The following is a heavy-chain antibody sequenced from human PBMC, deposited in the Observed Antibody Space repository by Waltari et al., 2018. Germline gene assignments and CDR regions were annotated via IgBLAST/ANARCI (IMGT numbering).Heavy chain of an antibody. Sequence: EVQLLESGGGLVEPGGSLRLSCAASGFSSGDYAMSWVGQAPGKGLEWVSGISGSNTYTYYADSVKGRFTFSRDNSKNTLYLQMHNLRAEDTAMYYCAKVLAAAYGWGSDDAFDVWGQGTMVNVSS. V-gene: IGHV3-23*01. D-gene: IGHD3-10*01. CDR1: GFSSGDYA. J-gene: IGHJ3*01. CDR3: AKVLAAAYGWGSDDAFDV. CDR2: ISGSNTYT.